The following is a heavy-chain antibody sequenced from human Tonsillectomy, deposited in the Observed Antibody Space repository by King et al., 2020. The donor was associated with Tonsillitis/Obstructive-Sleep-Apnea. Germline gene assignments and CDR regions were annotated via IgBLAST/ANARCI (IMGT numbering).Heavy chain of an antibody. V-gene: IGHV4-31*03. J-gene: IGHJ4*02. D-gene: IGHD1-14*01. Sequence: VQLQESGPGLVKPSQTLSLTCSVSGGSISSGGYYWSWIRQHPGKGLEWIGNIYCSGSTYYNPSLKSRVTISVDTSNNQFSLKLSSVNAADTAVYYCARDGRDPPGFDYWGQGTPVTVSS. CDR2: IYCSGST. CDR1: GGSISSGGYY. CDR3: ARDGRDPPGFDY.